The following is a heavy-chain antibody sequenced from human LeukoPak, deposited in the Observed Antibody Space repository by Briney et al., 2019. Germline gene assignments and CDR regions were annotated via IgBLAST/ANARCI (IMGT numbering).Heavy chain of an antibody. CDR2: IKQDGSEK. CDR1: GFTFSNYY. CDR3: ARARTSGDEALAGNY. Sequence: PGGSLRLSCAASGFTFSNYYMIWVRQAPGQGLEWVANIKQDGSEKSYVDSVKGRFSISRDNAKNSLYLQMNRLRVEDTAVYYCARARTSGDEALAGNYWGQGTLVTVSS. D-gene: IGHD6-19*01. J-gene: IGHJ4*02. V-gene: IGHV3-7*01.